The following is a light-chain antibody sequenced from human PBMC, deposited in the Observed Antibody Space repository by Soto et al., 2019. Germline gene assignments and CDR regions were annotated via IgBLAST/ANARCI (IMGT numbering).Light chain of an antibody. J-gene: IGKJ1*01. CDR2: GAS. V-gene: IGKV3-20*01. Sequence: EIVLTQSPGTLSLSPGERATLSCRASQSVSSSYLVWYQQKPGQAPRLLIYGASSRATGIPDRFSGSGSGTDFTLTISRLEPEDFAVNYCQQYGSSPPWTFGQGTKVEIK. CDR1: QSVSSSY. CDR3: QQYGSSPPWT.